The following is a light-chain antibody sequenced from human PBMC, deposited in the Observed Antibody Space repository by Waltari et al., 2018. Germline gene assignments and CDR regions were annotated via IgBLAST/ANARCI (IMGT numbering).Light chain of an antibody. CDR1: QSISIY. Sequence: DIQMTQSPSSLSASVGDRVTITCRAGQSISIYLNWYQQKPGKAPKLLIYAASTLEIWVPSRFSGSGSGTNFTLPISSLQPEDFATYYCQKSSSTPPWTFGQGTKLEIK. J-gene: IGKJ1*01. CDR3: QKSSSTPPWT. CDR2: AAS. V-gene: IGKV1-39*01.